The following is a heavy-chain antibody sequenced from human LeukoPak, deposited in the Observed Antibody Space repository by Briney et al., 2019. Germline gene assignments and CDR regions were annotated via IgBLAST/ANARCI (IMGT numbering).Heavy chain of an antibody. CDR3: ATIQLWFAGTPN. CDR2: LYYGGNT. V-gene: IGHV4-39*01. CDR1: GGSISSSNYY. J-gene: IGHJ4*02. D-gene: IGHD5-18*01. Sequence: PSETLSLTCTVSGGSISSSNYYWGWIRQSPGKGLEWIGSLYYGGNTYYNPSLKSRVTISVDTSKNQFSPRLTSVTAADTAVYYCATIQLWFAGTPNWGQGTLVIVSS.